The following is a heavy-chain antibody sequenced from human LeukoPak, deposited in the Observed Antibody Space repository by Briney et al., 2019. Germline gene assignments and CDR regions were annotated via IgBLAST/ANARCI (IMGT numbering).Heavy chain of an antibody. Sequence: GGSLRLSCAASGFTFSSYWMSWVRQAPGKGLEWVANIRQDGSEKYYVDSVKGRFTISRDNAKNSLYLQMNSLRAEDTAVYYCAREAGYSSSWYDRPYYFDYWGQGTLVTVSS. D-gene: IGHD6-13*01. CDR3: AREAGYSSSWYDRPYYFDY. V-gene: IGHV3-7*01. J-gene: IGHJ4*02. CDR1: GFTFSSYW. CDR2: IRQDGSEK.